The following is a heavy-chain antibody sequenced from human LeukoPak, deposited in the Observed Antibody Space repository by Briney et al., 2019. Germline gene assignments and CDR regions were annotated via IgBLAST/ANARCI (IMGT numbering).Heavy chain of an antibody. Sequence: ASVKVSCKASGYTFTTFGISWVRQAPGQGLEWMGWISAHHGKTNFAQRFQGRVILTTEASTSTAYMELRSLRSDDTAIYFCARDSPFLVPGTGDAFDIWGQGTMVSVSS. D-gene: IGHD3-3*01. V-gene: IGHV1-18*01. CDR3: ARDSPFLVPGTGDAFDI. J-gene: IGHJ3*02. CDR1: GYTFTTFG. CDR2: ISAHHGKT.